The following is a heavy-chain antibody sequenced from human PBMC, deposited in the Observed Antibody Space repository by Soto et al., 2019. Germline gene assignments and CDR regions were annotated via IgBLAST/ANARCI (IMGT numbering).Heavy chain of an antibody. CDR2: ISGTSSFI. J-gene: IGHJ5*02. CDR1: GFTFSYFN. Sequence: GGSLRLSCAASGFTFSYFNMNWVRQAPGKGLEWVSSISGTSSFIYYADSVKGRFTISRDNAKNSLYLQMNSLRAEDTAVYYCTRDTNDLWRGSSFSFDTWGQGALVTVS. V-gene: IGHV3-21*01. D-gene: IGHD3-3*01. CDR3: TRDTNDLWRGSSFSFDT.